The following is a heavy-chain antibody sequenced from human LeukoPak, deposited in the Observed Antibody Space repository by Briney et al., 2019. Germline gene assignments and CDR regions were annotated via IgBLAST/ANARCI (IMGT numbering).Heavy chain of an antibody. D-gene: IGHD3-10*01. Sequence: ASVKVSCKASGYTFTSYGISWVRQAPGQGLEWMGWISAYNGNTNYAQKFQGTVTMTRDTSISTAYMELSSLRSDDTAVYYCARPYYYGSGSYYVLKYWGQGTLVTVSS. CDR1: GYTFTSYG. CDR2: ISAYNGNT. J-gene: IGHJ4*02. CDR3: ARPYYYGSGSYYVLKY. V-gene: IGHV1-18*01.